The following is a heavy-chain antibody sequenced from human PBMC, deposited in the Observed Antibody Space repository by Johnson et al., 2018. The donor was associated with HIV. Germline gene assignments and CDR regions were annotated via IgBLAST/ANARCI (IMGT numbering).Heavy chain of an antibody. CDR2: MWYDGSNK. D-gene: IGHD2-2*01. CDR1: GFTFSTYG. J-gene: IGHJ3*02. CDR3: VREGRGYQLLGAFDI. Sequence: VQLVESWGGVVQPGRSLRLSCAASGFTFSTYGMHWVRQAPGKGLEWVAVMWYDGSNKYYADSVKGRFTISRDNYKNSVYLQMDSRRVEDTAVYYCVREGRGYQLLGAFDIWGQGTMVSVSS. V-gene: IGHV3-33*01.